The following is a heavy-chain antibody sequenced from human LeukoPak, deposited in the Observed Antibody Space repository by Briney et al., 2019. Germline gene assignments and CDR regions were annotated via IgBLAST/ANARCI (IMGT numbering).Heavy chain of an antibody. V-gene: IGHV3-21*01. CDR3: ARSCSSTSCSDY. D-gene: IGHD2-2*01. Sequence: PGGSLRLSCAASGFTFSSYEVNWVRQAPGKGLEWVSSISSSSYIYYADSVKGRFTISRDNAKNSLYLQMNSLRAEDTAVYYCARSCSSTSCSDYWGQGTLVTVSS. CDR2: ISSSSYI. J-gene: IGHJ4*02. CDR1: GFTFSSYE.